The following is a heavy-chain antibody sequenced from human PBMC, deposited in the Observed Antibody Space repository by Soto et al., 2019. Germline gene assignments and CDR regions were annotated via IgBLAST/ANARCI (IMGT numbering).Heavy chain of an antibody. D-gene: IGHD4-17*01. CDR3: ARLAGDHVYYYYGMDV. CDR2: IYYIGST. J-gene: IGHJ6*02. V-gene: IGHV4-59*11. Sequence: SETLSLTCTVSGGSISSHYWSWIRQPPGKGLEWIGYIYYIGSTNYNPSLKSRVTISVDTSKNQFSLKLSSVTAADTAVYYCARLAGDHVYYYYGMDVWGQGTTVTVSS. CDR1: GGSISSHY.